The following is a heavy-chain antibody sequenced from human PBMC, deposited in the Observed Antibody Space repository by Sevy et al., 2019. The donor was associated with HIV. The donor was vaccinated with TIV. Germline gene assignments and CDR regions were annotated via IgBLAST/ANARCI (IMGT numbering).Heavy chain of an antibody. CDR2: ISSSGSTI. V-gene: IGHV3-11*01. CDR1: GFTFSDYY. J-gene: IGHJ4*02. Sequence: GGSLRLSCAASGFTFSDYYMSWIRQAPGKGLEWVSYISSSGSTIYYADSVKGRFTISRDNAKNSLYLQMNSLRAEDTAVYYCASGEPKYYYDSSGYYLDYWGQGTLVTVSS. D-gene: IGHD3-22*01. CDR3: ASGEPKYYYDSSGYYLDY.